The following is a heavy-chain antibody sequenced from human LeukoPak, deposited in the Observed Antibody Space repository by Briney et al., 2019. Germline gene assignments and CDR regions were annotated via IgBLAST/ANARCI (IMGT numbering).Heavy chain of an antibody. CDR3: ARVASGFGVVIGYFDY. J-gene: IGHJ4*02. D-gene: IGHD3-3*01. V-gene: IGHV1-69*05. CDR2: IIPIFGTA. Sequence: GASVKVSCKASGGTFSSYAISWVRQAPGQGLEWMGGIIPIFGTANYAQKFQGRVTITTDESTSTAYMELSSLRSEDTAVYYCARVASGFGVVIGYFDYWGQGTLVTVSS. CDR1: GGTFSSYA.